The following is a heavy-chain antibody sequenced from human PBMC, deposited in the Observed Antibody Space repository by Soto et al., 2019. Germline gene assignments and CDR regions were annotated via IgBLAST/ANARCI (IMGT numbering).Heavy chain of an antibody. V-gene: IGHV4-39*01. Sequence: SETLSLTCTVSGGSISSSSYYWGWIRQPPGKGLEWIGSIYYSGSTYYNPSLKSRVTISVDTSKNQFSLKLSSVTAADTAVYYCARLGITFGGVIAFDYWGQETLVTVSS. J-gene: IGHJ4*02. CDR2: IYYSGST. CDR3: ARLGITFGGVIAFDY. D-gene: IGHD3-16*02. CDR1: GGSISSSSYY.